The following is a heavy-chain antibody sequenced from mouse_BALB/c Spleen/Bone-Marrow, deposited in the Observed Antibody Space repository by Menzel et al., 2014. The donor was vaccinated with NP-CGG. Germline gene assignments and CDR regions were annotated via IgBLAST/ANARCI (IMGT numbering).Heavy chain of an antibody. J-gene: IGHJ1*01. CDR3: SRETPYYGSTYWYFDV. D-gene: IGHD1-1*01. Sequence: QVQLQQSGAELARPGASVKMSCKASGYTFTSYTMHWVKQRPGQGLEWIRYINPSSGYTNYNQKFKDKATLTADKSSSTAYMQLSSLTSEDSAVYYWSRETPYYGSTYWYFDVWGAGTTVTVSS. CDR2: INPSSGYT. CDR1: GYTFTSYT. V-gene: IGHV1-4*01.